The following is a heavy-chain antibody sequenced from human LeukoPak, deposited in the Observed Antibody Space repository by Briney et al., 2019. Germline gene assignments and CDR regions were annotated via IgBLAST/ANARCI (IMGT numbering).Heavy chain of an antibody. Sequence: ASVKVSCKASGYTFTSCDINGVRHATGQGLEWMGWMNPNSGNTGYGQSFQGRITMTRDISIGTAYMELSNLTSEDTAIYYCTRGSSGRRDNWGQGTLVTVSA. J-gene: IGHJ4*02. D-gene: IGHD6-19*01. CDR3: TRGSSGRRDN. V-gene: IGHV1-8*01. CDR1: GYTFTSCD. CDR2: MNPNSGNT.